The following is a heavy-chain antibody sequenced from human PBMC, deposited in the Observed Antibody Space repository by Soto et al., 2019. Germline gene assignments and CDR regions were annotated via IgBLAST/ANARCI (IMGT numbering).Heavy chain of an antibody. V-gene: IGHV3-23*01. Sequence: PGGSLRLSCAASGFTFSIYAMSWVRQAPGKGLEWVSTIGGGGSSTYYADSVKGRFTISRDNSKSALYLQMNSLRAEDTAVYYCAKDNAVVTPVFDYLGEGTRVTVSS. D-gene: IGHD4-4*01. CDR1: GFTFSIYA. CDR2: IGGGGSST. J-gene: IGHJ4*02. CDR3: AKDNAVVTPVFDY.